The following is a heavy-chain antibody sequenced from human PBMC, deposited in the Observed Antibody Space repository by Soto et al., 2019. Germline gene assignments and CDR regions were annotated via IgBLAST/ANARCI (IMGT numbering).Heavy chain of an antibody. Sequence: GGSLRLSCAASGFTFSSYGMHWVRQAPGKGLEWVAVIWYDGSNKYYADSVKGRFTISRDNSKNTLYLQMNSLRAEDMAVYYCARESWYYDSSGYFDYWGQGTLVTVSS. CDR2: IWYDGSNK. V-gene: IGHV3-33*01. J-gene: IGHJ4*02. CDR3: ARESWYYDSSGYFDY. D-gene: IGHD3-22*01. CDR1: GFTFSSYG.